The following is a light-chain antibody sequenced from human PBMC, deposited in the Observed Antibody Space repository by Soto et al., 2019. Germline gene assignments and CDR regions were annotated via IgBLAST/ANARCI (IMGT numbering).Light chain of an antibody. V-gene: IGKV1-39*01. CDR1: QNIGTS. Sequence: DLQMTQSPSSLSMSVGDRVTITCRASQNIGTSLNWYQMKLGRAPKLLIYSASTLQSGAPSRFSGGGSGTDFTLTINSLQPEDFATYSCQQSYNAPYTFGQGTMLEIK. CDR2: SAS. CDR3: QQSYNAPYT. J-gene: IGKJ2*01.